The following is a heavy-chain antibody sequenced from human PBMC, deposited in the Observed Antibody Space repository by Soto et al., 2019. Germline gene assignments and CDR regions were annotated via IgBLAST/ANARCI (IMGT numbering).Heavy chain of an antibody. J-gene: IGHJ5*01. V-gene: IGHV1-18*01. Sequence: QVQLVQSGGEVKKPGASVKVSCQASGYTFNSYAISWGRQAPGQGLEWMGWSSPSTGDTDQAQNFHDRFLMTLDISSYTDYMERRSLRSDDTVVYYCMRCYCSFGICHAWGHFDFCGRGTLVTVSS. D-gene: IGHD2-15*01. CDR2: SSPSTGDT. CDR3: MRCYCSFGICHAWGHFDF. CDR1: GYTFNSYA.